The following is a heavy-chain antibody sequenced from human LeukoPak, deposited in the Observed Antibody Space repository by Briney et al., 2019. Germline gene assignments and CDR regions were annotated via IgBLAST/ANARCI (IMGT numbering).Heavy chain of an antibody. CDR1: GFTFSSYS. CDR3: AKDSGSGFTAVGAFDI. D-gene: IGHD6-19*01. V-gene: IGHV3-21*04. J-gene: IGHJ3*02. CDR2: ISSSSSYI. Sequence: PGGSLRLSCAASGFTFSSYSMNWVRQAPGKGLEWVSSISSSSSYIYYADSVKGRFTISSDNAKNSLYLQMNSLRAEDTALYYCAKDSGSGFTAVGAFDIWGQGTMVTVSS.